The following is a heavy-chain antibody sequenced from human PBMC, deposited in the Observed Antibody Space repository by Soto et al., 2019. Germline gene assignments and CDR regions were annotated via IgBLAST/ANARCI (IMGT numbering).Heavy chain of an antibody. CDR1: GFTVSSNY. V-gene: IGHV3-66*01. CDR2: IYSGGST. J-gene: IGHJ5*02. Sequence: EVQLVASGGGLVQPGGSLRLSCAASGFTVSSNYMSWVRQAPGKGLEWVSVIYSGGSTYYADSVKCIFTISRDNSKNTLYLQMNILRAEDTAVYYCSKAIRISQFDQWGQGTLVTVSS. CDR3: SKAIRISQFDQ.